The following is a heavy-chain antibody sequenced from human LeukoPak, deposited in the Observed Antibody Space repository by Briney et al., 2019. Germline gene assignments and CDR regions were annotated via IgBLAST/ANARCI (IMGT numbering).Heavy chain of an antibody. V-gene: IGHV3-7*01. CDR1: GFTFSSYA. J-gene: IGHJ4*02. D-gene: IGHD3-16*02. CDR2: IKQDGSEK. Sequence: GRSLRLSCAASGFTFSSYAMHWVRQAPGKGLEWVANIKQDGSEKYYVDSVKGRFTISRDNAKNSLYLQMNSLRAEDTAVYYCARLYYDYVWGSYRFDYWGQETLVTVSS. CDR3: ARLYYDYVWGSYRFDY.